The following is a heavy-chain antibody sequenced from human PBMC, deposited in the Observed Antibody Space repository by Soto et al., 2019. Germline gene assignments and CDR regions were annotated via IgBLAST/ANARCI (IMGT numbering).Heavy chain of an antibody. J-gene: IGHJ4*02. CDR3: ARGPPFCR. D-gene: IGHD3-3*01. V-gene: IGHV4-30-2*01. CDR1: GGSISSGGYS. CDR2: IYHSGST. Sequence: QLQLQESGSGLVKPSQTLSLTCAVSGGSISSGGYSWSWIRQPPGKGLEWIGYIYHSGSTYYNPSLKSRVPISIGQSKDPFPPEPSSVAGADQAVYYCARGPPFCRWGQGTLGTGSS.